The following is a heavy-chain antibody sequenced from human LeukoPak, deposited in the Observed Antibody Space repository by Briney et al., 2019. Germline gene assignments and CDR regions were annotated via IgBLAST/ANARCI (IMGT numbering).Heavy chain of an antibody. D-gene: IGHD3-9*01. Sequence: GESLKISCVASGFTLSNYWMHWVRQGPGKGLVSVSHINSEGSGTSYADSVKGRFTISRDIAKNTVYLEMNSLRAEDTAVYYCARGVLTYFDPWGQGTLVTVSS. CDR1: GFTLSNYW. CDR3: ARGVLTYFDP. V-gene: IGHV3-74*01. J-gene: IGHJ5*02. CDR2: INSEGSGT.